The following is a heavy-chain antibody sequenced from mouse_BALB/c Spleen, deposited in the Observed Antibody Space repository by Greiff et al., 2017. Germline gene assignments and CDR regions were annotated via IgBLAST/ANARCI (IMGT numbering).Heavy chain of an antibody. Sequence: EVQVVESGPGLVKPSQSLSLTCSVTGYSITSGYYWNWIRQFPGNKLEWMGYISYDGSNNYNPSLKNRISITRDTSKNQFFLKLNSVTTEDTATYYCARESIYYGNYEAMDYWGQGTSVTVSS. V-gene: IGHV3-6*02. D-gene: IGHD2-1*01. J-gene: IGHJ4*01. CDR3: ARESIYYGNYEAMDY. CDR2: ISYDGSN. CDR1: GYSITSGYY.